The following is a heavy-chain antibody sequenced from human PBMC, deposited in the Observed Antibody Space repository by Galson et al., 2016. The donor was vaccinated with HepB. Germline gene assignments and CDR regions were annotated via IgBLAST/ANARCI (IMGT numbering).Heavy chain of an antibody. J-gene: IGHJ6*02. Sequence: SLRLSCAASGFIFSNYAMSWVRQAPGKGLEWVSTITGRGDSAYYADSVKGRFTISGENSQNTLFLQMNSLRAEDTAIYYCAKPAEPYDYYVMDVWGQGTTVTVSS. V-gene: IGHV3-23*01. CDR3: AKPAEPYDYYVMDV. CDR1: GFIFSNYA. D-gene: IGHD1-14*01. CDR2: ITGRGDSA.